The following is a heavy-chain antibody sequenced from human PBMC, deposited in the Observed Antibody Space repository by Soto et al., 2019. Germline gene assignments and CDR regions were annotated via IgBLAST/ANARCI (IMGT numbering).Heavy chain of an antibody. CDR3: ARLGVQGQWLVKTVYYYYGMDV. Sequence: QLQVEXSXPGLVKPSETLSLTCTVSGGSISSSSYYWGSXRXXPGKGLEWIGSIYYSGSTYYNPSLKSRVTISVDTSKNQFSLXXXXXTXXXXXXXXCARLGVQGQWLVKTVYYYYGMDVWGQGTTVTVSS. D-gene: IGHD6-19*01. J-gene: IGHJ6*02. CDR1: GGSISSSSYY. CDR2: IYYSGST. V-gene: IGHV4-39*01.